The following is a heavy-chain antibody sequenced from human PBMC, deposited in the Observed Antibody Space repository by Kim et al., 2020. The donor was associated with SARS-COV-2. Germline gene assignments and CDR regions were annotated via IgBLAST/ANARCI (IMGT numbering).Heavy chain of an antibody. Sequence: DSVQGRFTIYRDNSKNSLYLQMNSLRTEDTALYYCAKQMAYYYYYYMDVWGKGTTVTVSS. CDR3: AKQMAYYYYYYMDV. V-gene: IGHV3-43*01. J-gene: IGHJ6*03. D-gene: IGHD2-8*01.